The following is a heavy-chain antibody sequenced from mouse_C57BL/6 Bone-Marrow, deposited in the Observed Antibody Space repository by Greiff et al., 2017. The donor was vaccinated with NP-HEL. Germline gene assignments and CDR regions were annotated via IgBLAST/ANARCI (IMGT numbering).Heavy chain of an antibody. CDR3: ARSNGNSSWFAY. Sequence: QVQLQQSGAELVRPGTSVKVSCKASGYAFTNYLIEWVKQRPGQGLEWIGVINPGSGGTNYNEKFKGKATLTADKSSSTAYMQLSSLTSEDSAVYFCARSNGNSSWFAYWGQGTLVTVSA. CDR1: GYAFTNYL. V-gene: IGHV1-54*01. CDR2: INPGSGGT. D-gene: IGHD2-1*01. J-gene: IGHJ3*01.